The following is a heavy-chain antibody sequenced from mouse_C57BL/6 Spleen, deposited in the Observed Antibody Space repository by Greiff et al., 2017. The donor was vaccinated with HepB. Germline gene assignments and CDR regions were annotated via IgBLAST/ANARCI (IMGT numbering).Heavy chain of an antibody. J-gene: IGHJ2*01. V-gene: IGHV5-6*01. D-gene: IGHD2-3*01. Sequence: EVKLVESGGDLVKPGGSLKLSCAASGFTFSSYGMSWVRQTPDKRLEWVATISSGGSCTYYPDSVKGRFTISRDNAKNTLYLQMSSLKSEDTAMYYCARQDGYFDYWGQGTTLTVSS. CDR2: ISSGGSCT. CDR1: GFTFSSYG. CDR3: ARQDGYFDY.